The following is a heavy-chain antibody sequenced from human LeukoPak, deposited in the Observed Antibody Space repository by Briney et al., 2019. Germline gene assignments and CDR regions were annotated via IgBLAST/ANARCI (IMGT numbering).Heavy chain of an antibody. CDR1: GFTFSSYA. D-gene: IGHD7-27*01. Sequence: GGSLRLSCAASGFTFSSYAMHWVRQAPGKGLEWVAVISYDGSNKYYADSVKGRFTISRDNSKNTLYLQMNSLRAEDTAVYYCAREGVPGDYFDYWGQGTLVTVSS. V-gene: IGHV3-30-3*01. CDR3: AREGVPGDYFDY. J-gene: IGHJ4*02. CDR2: ISYDGSNK.